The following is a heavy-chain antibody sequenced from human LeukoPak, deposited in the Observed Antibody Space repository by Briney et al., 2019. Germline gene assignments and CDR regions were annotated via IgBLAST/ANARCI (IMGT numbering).Heavy chain of an antibody. V-gene: IGHV3-74*01. J-gene: IGHJ4*02. CDR1: GFTLGSYW. Sequence: GGSLRLSCAASGFTLGSYWMHWVRQVPGKGLVWVARINPGGSSITYADSVKGRFTISRDNAKNTLYLQMDSLRAEDTGVYYCARSNQADDYWGQGTLVTVSS. CDR3: ARSNQADDY. CDR2: INPGGSSI. D-gene: IGHD1-14*01.